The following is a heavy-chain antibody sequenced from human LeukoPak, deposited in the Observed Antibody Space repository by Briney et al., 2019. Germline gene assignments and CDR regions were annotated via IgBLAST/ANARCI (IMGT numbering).Heavy chain of an antibody. V-gene: IGHV4-39*07. CDR3: ARELLSTDKRAFDI. CDR2: IYYGGST. J-gene: IGHJ3*02. D-gene: IGHD2/OR15-2a*01. Sequence: SETLSLTCTVSGGSISSSSYYWGWIRQPPGKGLEWIGSIYYGGSTYYKPSLKSRVTISVDTSKNQFSLKLSSVTAADTAVYYCARELLSTDKRAFDIWGQGTMVTVSS. CDR1: GGSISSSSYY.